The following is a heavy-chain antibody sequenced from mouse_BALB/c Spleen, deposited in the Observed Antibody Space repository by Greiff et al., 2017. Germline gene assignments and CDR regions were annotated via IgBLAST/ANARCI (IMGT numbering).Heavy chain of an antibody. Sequence: DVHLVESGGGLVQPGGSRKLSCAASGFTFSSFGMHWVRQAPEKGLEWVAYISSGSSTIYYADTVKGRFTISRDNPKNTLFLQMTSLRSEDTAMYYCARSGHYGYDVDYFDYWGQGTTLTVSS. D-gene: IGHD2-2*01. J-gene: IGHJ2*01. CDR2: ISSGSSTI. CDR1: GFTFSSFG. V-gene: IGHV5-17*02. CDR3: ARSGHYGYDVDYFDY.